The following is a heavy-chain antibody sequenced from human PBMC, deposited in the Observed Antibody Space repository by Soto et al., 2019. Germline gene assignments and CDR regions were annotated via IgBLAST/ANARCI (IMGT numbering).Heavy chain of an antibody. CDR3: ARGATSPRY. J-gene: IGHJ4*02. V-gene: IGHV3-23*01. Sequence: EVQLLESGGGLVQPGGSLRLSCAASGFTFSSYGMSWVRQAPGKGLEWVSAISSSGGSAYYADSVKGRFTISRDNSKNTLYLQMNSLRAEDTAVYYSARGATSPRYWGQGTLVTVSS. CDR1: GFTFSSYG. CDR2: ISSSGGSA.